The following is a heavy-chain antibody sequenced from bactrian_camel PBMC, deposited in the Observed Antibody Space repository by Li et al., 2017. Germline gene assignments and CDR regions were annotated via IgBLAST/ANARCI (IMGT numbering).Heavy chain of an antibody. V-gene: IGHV3S9*01. Sequence: QVQLVESGGGSVQHGGSLRLSCSASMFTYSRLCMAWFRQIPGKEREVVASLDSDGMTRYTESVQGRFTIAKDNAKNTLYLQMNNLRPEDTAMYYCAAYIRPCAVNPATVGNWGQGTQVTVS. CDR2: LDSDGMT. J-gene: IGHJ4*01. CDR1: MFTYSRLC. D-gene: IGHD5*01. CDR3: AAYIRPCAVNPATVGN.